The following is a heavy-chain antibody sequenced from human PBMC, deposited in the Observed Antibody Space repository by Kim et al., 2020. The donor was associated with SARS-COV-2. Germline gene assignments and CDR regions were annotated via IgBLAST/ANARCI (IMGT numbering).Heavy chain of an antibody. CDR3: ATPALVRGVRGF. D-gene: IGHD3-10*01. CDR2: IKTQSEGGTI. J-gene: IGHJ4*02. V-gene: IGHV3-15*05. Sequence: GGSLRLSCAASGINFKGDWMTWVRQAPGKGLEWVARIKTQSEGGTIDYAAPVKGRFTILRDDSKDMLYLQMTSLTMEDTAVYYCATPALVRGVRGFWGQGTLVTVSS. CDR1: GINFKGDW.